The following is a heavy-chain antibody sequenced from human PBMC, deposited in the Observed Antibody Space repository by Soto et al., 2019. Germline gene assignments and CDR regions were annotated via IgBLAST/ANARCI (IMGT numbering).Heavy chain of an antibody. V-gene: IGHV3-73*02. CDR1: GFIFSGSA. CDR3: ARGQGAAIGDYYYHGMDV. CDR2: IRSRANNFAT. Sequence: EVQLVESGGGLFQPGVSLKLSCAASGFIFSGSAIHWVRQASGNGLEWVGRIRSRANNFATSSAASVKGRFTFSRDDSKNTACLQMNTLKTESTAVYYCARGQGAAIGDYYYHGMDVWVQGTTVTVSS. D-gene: IGHD2-2*02. J-gene: IGHJ6*02.